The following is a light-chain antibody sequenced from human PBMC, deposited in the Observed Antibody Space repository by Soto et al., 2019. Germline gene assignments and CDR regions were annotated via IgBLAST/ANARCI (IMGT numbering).Light chain of an antibody. J-gene: IGKJ5*01. Sequence: EIVLTQSPGTLSLSPVERATLSCRASQIVGGDTLAWFQQRPGQAPRLVIYGASNRAAGIPDRFSGSGSGTDFTLTVSRLEPEDFAMYYCQQYHWAPDTFGQGTRLEMK. CDR1: QIVGGDT. V-gene: IGKV3-20*01. CDR3: QQYHWAPDT. CDR2: GAS.